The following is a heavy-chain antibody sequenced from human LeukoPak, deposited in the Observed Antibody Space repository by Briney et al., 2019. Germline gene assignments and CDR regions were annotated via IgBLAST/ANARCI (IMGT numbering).Heavy chain of an antibody. Sequence: GGSLRLSCAASGFTFRSYAMSWVRQAPGKGLEWVSAISGSGGSTYYADSVKGRFTISRDNSKNTLYLQMNSLRAEDTAVYYCAKNYSPWYGYLDYWGQGTLVTVSS. D-gene: IGHD2-21*01. CDR2: ISGSGGST. V-gene: IGHV3-23*01. CDR3: AKNYSPWYGYLDY. J-gene: IGHJ4*02. CDR1: GFTFRSYA.